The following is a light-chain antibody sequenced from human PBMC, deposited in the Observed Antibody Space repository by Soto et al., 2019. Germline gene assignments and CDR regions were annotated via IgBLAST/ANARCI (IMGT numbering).Light chain of an antibody. V-gene: IGLV2-8*01. CDR1: RSDVGGYNY. J-gene: IGLJ2*01. CDR2: DVI. CDR3: SSYAGSNNLV. Sequence: QSALTQPPSASGSPGQSVTISCTGTRSDVGGYNYVSWYQQHPGKAPKLLIYDVIKRPSGVPDRFSGSKSGNTASLTVSGLQAEDEADYYCSSYAGSNNLVFGGGTKLTVL.